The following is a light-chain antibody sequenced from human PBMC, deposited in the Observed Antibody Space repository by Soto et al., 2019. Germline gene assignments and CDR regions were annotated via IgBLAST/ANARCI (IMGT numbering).Light chain of an antibody. Sequence: EIVLTQSPGTLSLSPGERVTLSCRASQSVSRSYLAWYQQKPGQAPRLLIYGASSRATGIPDSFSGSQSGTAFTLTFSRLAPEDFAVFYCHQYGDSVRHTFGQWTKLSI. CDR3: HQYGDSVRHT. CDR1: QSVSRSY. CDR2: GAS. V-gene: IGKV3-20*01. J-gene: IGKJ2*01.